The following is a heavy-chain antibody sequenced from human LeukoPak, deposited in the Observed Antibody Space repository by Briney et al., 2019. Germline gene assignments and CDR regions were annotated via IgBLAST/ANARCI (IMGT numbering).Heavy chain of an antibody. Sequence: GRSLRLSCAASGFTFSSYAMHWVRQAPGKGLEWVAVISYDGSNKYYADSVKGRFTISRDNSKNTLYLQMNSLRAEDTAVYYCARADEYSYGYAFDIWGQGTMVTVSS. CDR1: GFTFSSYA. J-gene: IGHJ3*02. V-gene: IGHV3-30-3*01. D-gene: IGHD5-18*01. CDR2: ISYDGSNK. CDR3: ARADEYSYGYAFDI.